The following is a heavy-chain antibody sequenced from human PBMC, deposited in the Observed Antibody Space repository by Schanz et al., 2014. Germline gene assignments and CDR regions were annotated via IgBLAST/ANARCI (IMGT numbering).Heavy chain of an antibody. J-gene: IGHJ4*02. CDR2: ISYDGSSK. Sequence: VQLVESGGGLVQPGGSLRLSCAASGFTFSNHALSWVRQAPGKGLEWVALISYDGSSKNHADSVKGRFTISRDNSKNTVNLQMNSLRAEDTAVYYCAKEKEEVAADGSVFDYWGQGTLVTVSS. D-gene: IGHD6-13*01. V-gene: IGHV3-30*18. CDR3: AKEKEEVAADGSVFDY. CDR1: GFTFSNHA.